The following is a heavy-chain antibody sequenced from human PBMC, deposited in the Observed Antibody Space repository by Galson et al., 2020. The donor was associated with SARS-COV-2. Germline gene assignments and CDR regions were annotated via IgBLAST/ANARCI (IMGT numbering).Heavy chain of an antibody. CDR1: GFSFSSYG. D-gene: IGHD6-13*01. CDR2: ISFDGSNK. Sequence: GESLKISCAASGFSFSSYGMHWVRQAPGKGLEWVAVISFDGSNKYYTDSVKGRFTISRDNSKNTVYLQMNSLRAEDTAVYSCAKEKAAAGDSAFDYWGQGTLVTVSS. CDR3: AKEKAAAGDSAFDY. V-gene: IGHV3-30*18. J-gene: IGHJ4*01.